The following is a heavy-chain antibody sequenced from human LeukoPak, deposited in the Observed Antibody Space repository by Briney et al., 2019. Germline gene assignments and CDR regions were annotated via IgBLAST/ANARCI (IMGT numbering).Heavy chain of an antibody. D-gene: IGHD6-13*01. Sequence: SETLSLTCTVSGGSISSYYWSWIRQPPGKGLEWIGYIYYSGSTNYNPSLKSRVTTSVDTSKNQFSLKLSSVTAADTAVYYCARALAAAGTVRHYYYGMDVWGQGTTVTVSS. V-gene: IGHV4-59*01. CDR3: ARALAAAGTVRHYYYGMDV. CDR2: IYYSGST. CDR1: GGSISSYY. J-gene: IGHJ6*02.